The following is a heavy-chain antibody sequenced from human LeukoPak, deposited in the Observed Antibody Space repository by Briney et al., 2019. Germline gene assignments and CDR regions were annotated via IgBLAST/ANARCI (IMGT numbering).Heavy chain of an antibody. Sequence: SETLSLTCAVYGGSFSGYYWSWIRQTPGKGLEWIGEINHSGSTNYNPSLKSRVTISVDTSKNQFSLKLSSVTAADTAVYYCARGNSGFSVFDYWGQGTLVTVSS. J-gene: IGHJ4*02. V-gene: IGHV4-34*01. CDR1: GGSFSGYY. CDR2: INHSGST. CDR3: ARGNSGFSVFDY. D-gene: IGHD3-22*01.